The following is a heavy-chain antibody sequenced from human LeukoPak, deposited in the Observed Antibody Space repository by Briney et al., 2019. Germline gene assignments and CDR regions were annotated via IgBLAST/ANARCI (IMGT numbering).Heavy chain of an antibody. V-gene: IGHV3-7*05. CDR3: ARGDGWLRY. D-gene: IGHD5-12*01. Sequence: GGSLRLSCAASGFTFSSSWMSWVRQAPGKGLEWVANIKQDGSEKYYVDSVKGRFTISRDNAKNSLYLQMNSLRAEDTAVYYCARGDGWLRYWGQGTLVTVSS. CDR2: IKQDGSEK. CDR1: GFTFSSSW. J-gene: IGHJ4*02.